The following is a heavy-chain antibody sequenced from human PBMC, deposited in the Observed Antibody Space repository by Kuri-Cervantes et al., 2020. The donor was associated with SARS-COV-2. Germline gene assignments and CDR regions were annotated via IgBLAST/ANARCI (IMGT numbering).Heavy chain of an antibody. J-gene: IGHJ3*02. CDR1: GGSISSYY. CDR2: IYYSGST. Sequence: SETLSLTCTVPGGSISSYYWSWIRQPPGQGLEWLGYIYYSGSTKYNPSLESRVTISLDTSRNQFPLKLSSVTAADSAVYYCARREGGGSYNVAFDIWGQGTLVTVSS. V-gene: IGHV4-59*12. CDR3: ARREGGGSYNVAFDI. D-gene: IGHD1-26*01.